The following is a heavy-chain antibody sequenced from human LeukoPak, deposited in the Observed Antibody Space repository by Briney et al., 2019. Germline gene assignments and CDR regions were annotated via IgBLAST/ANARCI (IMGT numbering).Heavy chain of an antibody. Sequence: PSETLSLTCAVYGGSFSGYYWSWIRQPPGKGLEWIEEINHSGSTNYNPSLKSRVTISVDTSKDQFSLKLSSVTAADTAVYYCARGSYDFWSGYLSADAFDIWGQGTMVTVSS. V-gene: IGHV4-34*01. D-gene: IGHD3-3*01. CDR3: ARGSYDFWSGYLSADAFDI. J-gene: IGHJ3*02. CDR2: INHSGST. CDR1: GGSFSGYY.